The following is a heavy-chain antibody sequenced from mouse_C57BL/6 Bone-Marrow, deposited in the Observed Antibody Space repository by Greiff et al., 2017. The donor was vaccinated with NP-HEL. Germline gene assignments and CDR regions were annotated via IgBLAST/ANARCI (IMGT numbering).Heavy chain of an antibody. CDR1: GFTFSSYG. V-gene: IGHV5-6*01. CDR3: ARHTTGKDYFDY. CDR2: ISSGGSYT. J-gene: IGHJ2*01. D-gene: IGHD1-1*01. Sequence: EVMLVESGGDLVKPGGSLKLSCAASGFTFSSYGMSWVRQTPDKRLEWVATISSGGSYTYYPDSVKGRFTISRDNAKNTLYLQMSSLKSEDTAMYYCARHTTGKDYFDYWGQGTTLTVSS.